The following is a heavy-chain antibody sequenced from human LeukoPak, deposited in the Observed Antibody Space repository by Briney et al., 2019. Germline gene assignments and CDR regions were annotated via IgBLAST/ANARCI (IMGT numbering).Heavy chain of an antibody. J-gene: IGHJ6*03. CDR1: GYTFTSYG. CDR2: ISAYNGNT. Sequence: ASVKVSCKASGYTFTSYGISWVRQAPGQGLEWMGWISAYNGNTNYAQKLQGRVTMTTDTSTSTAYMELRSLRSDDTAVYYCARGGSYYDSSGYPYYYYYMDVWGKGSTVTVSS. CDR3: ARGGSYYDSSGYPYYYYYMDV. V-gene: IGHV1-18*01. D-gene: IGHD3-22*01.